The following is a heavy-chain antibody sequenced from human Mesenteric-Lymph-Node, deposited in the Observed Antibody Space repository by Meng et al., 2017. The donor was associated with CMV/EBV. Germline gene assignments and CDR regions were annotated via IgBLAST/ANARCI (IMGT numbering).Heavy chain of an antibody. D-gene: IGHD3-10*01. J-gene: IGHJ3*02. V-gene: IGHV3-48*03. CDR2: ISSSGSTI. CDR3: AREPMYYGSGSPDAFDI. Sequence: GGSLRLSCAASGFTFSSYEMNWVRQAPGKGLEWVSYISSSGSTIYYADSVKGRFTISRDNSKNTLYLQMNSLRAEDTAVYYCAREPMYYGSGSPDAFDIWGQGTMVTVSS. CDR1: GFTFSSYE.